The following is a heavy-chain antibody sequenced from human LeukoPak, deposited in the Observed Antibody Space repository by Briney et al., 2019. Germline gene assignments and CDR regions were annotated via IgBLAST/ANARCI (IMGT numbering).Heavy chain of an antibody. V-gene: IGHV3-7*01. CDR1: GFTFSSYW. CDR3: ARDRTYYDFWSGYSYFDY. D-gene: IGHD3-3*01. J-gene: IGHJ4*02. Sequence: GVLGLSCAASGFTFSSYWMSWVRQAPGKGLEWVANIKQDGSEKYYVDSVKGRFTISRDNAKNSLYLQMNSLRAEDTAVYYCARDRTYYDFWSGYSYFDYWGQGTLVTVSS. CDR2: IKQDGSEK.